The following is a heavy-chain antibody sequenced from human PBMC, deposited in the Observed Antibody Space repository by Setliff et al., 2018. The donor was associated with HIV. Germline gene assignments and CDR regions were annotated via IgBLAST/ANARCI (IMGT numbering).Heavy chain of an antibody. D-gene: IGHD3-16*01. CDR2: VDPEDGET. J-gene: IGHJ6*02. Sequence: ASVKVSCKASGYTFTSYYLHWVQQAPGKGLEWMGRVDPEDGETIYAEKFQGRVTITADTSTDTAYMELSSLRSEDTAVYYCARDLRSWSSYQNGMNVWGQGTTVTVSS. V-gene: IGHV1-69-2*01. CDR3: ARDLRSWSSYQNGMNV. CDR1: GYTFTSYY.